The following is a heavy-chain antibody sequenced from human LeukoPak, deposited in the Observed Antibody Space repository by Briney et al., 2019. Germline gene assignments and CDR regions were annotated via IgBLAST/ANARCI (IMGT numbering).Heavy chain of an antibody. J-gene: IGHJ5*02. Sequence: GGSLRLSCAASGFTYDDYGMSWVRQAPGKGLEWVSAISGSGGSTYYADSVKGRFTISRDNSKNTLYLQMNSLRAEDTAVYYCAKQKRSLVATTSSWFDPWGQGTLVTVSS. CDR1: GFTYDDYG. V-gene: IGHV3-23*01. CDR3: AKQKRSLVATTSSWFDP. CDR2: ISGSGGST. D-gene: IGHD2-15*01.